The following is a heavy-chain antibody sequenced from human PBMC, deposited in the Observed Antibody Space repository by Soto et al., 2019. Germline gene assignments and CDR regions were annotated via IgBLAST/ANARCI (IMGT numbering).Heavy chain of an antibody. D-gene: IGHD2-15*01. CDR1: GFTFSAYD. CDR2: IGAADDP. J-gene: IGHJ6*02. V-gene: IGHV3-13*05. Sequence: TCSASGFTFSAYDMHGVRQTTGKGLEWVSAIGAADDPYYLGSVKGRFTISRENAKNSLYLQMNSLRAEDTAVYYCARAYSGRLPRRADYYFAMDVWGRGTMVTVS. CDR3: ARAYSGRLPRRADYYFAMDV.